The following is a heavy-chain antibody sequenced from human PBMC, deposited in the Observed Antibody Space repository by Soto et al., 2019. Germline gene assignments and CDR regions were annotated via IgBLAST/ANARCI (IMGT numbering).Heavy chain of an antibody. D-gene: IGHD3-16*01. CDR2: IIPILGIA. CDR3: ARGMAYRGSSSHDAFDI. CDR1: GGTFSSYT. J-gene: IGHJ3*02. Sequence: SVKVSCKASGGTFSSYTISWVRQAPGQGLEWMGRIIPILGIANYAQKFQGRVTITADKSTSTAYMELSSLRSEDTAVYYCARGMAYRGSSSHDAFDIWGQGTMVTVSS. V-gene: IGHV1-69*02.